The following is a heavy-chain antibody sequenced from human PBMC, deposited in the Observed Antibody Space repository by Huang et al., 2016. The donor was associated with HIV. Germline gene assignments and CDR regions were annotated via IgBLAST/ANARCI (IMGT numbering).Heavy chain of an antibody. CDR3: ASLFFDY. CDR1: GGSFSGYY. J-gene: IGHJ4*02. V-gene: IGHV4-34*01. Sequence: QVQLQQWGAGVLKPSETLSLTCAVYGGSFSGYYWSWIRQSPGKGLEWIGEINHSGSTNYNPALKSRVTMSVDTSKNQFSLKLSSVTAADTAVYYCASLFFDYWGQEILVTVSS. CDR2: INHSGST.